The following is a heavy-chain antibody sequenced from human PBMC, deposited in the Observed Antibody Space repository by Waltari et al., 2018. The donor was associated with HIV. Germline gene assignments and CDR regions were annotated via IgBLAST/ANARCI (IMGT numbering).Heavy chain of an antibody. CDR3: AKTYYGPTSYYNVGAFDV. J-gene: IGHJ3*01. Sequence: VQLVQSGAQVKEPGDSVKVSCRASGYNFNSFYLHWVRQAPGQGLQWVGFINPFSGGTHYAQKFRGRVTLTRDTYIGTSFMELTELGSDDTAVYYCAKTYYGPTSYYNVGAFDVWGQGTMVSVSS. CDR1: GYNFNSFY. V-gene: IGHV1-2*02. D-gene: IGHD3-10*01. CDR2: INPFSGGT.